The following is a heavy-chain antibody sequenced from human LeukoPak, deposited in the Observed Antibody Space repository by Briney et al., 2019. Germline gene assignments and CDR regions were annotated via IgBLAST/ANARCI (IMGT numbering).Heavy chain of an antibody. CDR3: ARGTPRFDS. J-gene: IGHJ3*01. CDR2: INYSGSS. Sequence: SETLSLTCTVSGVSISSSNSYWGWIRHSPGKGLEWIGEINYSGSSNYNPSLKSRATISVDTSINQFSLKLNSLTAADTAIYYCARGTPRFDSWSQGTMVTVS. D-gene: IGHD2-15*01. CDR1: GVSISSSNSY. V-gene: IGHV4-39*07.